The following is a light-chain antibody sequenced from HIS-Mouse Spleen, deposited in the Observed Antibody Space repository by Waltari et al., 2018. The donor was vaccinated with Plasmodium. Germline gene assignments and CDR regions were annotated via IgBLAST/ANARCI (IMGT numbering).Light chain of an antibody. Sequence: IVITQSPATIASSPGERATISCSASQSVSSNVAWYQQKPGQPPRLIFYGASTKPTGIPARFSGSGSGTEFTLTISSLQSEDFAVYYCQQYNNWSFTFGHGTKVDIK. V-gene: IGKV3-15*01. CDR2: GAS. CDR1: QSVSSN. J-gene: IGKJ3*01. CDR3: QQYNNWSFT.